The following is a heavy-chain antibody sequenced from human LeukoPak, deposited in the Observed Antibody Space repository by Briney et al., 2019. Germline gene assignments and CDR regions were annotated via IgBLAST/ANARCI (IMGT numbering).Heavy chain of an antibody. D-gene: IGHD5-12*01. CDR2: IRYDGSNK. CDR1: GFTSSSYG. CDR3: AKGGGYEAQYYYYYLDV. Sequence: GGSLRLSCAASGFTSSSYGMHWVRQAPGKGLEWVAFIRYDGSNKYYADSVKGRFTISRDNSKNTLYLQMNSLRAEDTAVYYCAKGGGYEAQYYYYYLDVWGKGTTVTISS. V-gene: IGHV3-30*02. J-gene: IGHJ6*03.